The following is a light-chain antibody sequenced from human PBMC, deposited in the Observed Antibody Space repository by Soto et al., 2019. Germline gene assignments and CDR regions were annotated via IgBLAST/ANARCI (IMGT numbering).Light chain of an antibody. CDR1: QGISSY. CDR2: AAS. CDR3: QQFKSYPIT. J-gene: IGKJ5*01. Sequence: IQLTQSPSSLSASVGDRVTITCRASQGISSYLAWYQQKAGKAPKLLIYAASTLQSGVPSRFSGSGSGTEFTLTISSLQPEDFGTYYCQQFKSYPITFGQGTRLEIK. V-gene: IGKV1-9*01.